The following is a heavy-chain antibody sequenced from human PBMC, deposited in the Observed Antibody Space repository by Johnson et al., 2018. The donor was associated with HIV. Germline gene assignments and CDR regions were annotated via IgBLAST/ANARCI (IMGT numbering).Heavy chain of an antibody. D-gene: IGHD2-8*02. V-gene: IGHV3-20*04. CDR3: AKDQYCTGGVCYSGAFDI. CDR2: INWNGGST. CDR1: GFTFDDYG. Sequence: VQLVESGGGVVRPGGSLRLSCAASGFTFDDYGMSWVRQAPGKGLEWVSGINWNGGSTGHADSVKGRFTISRDNARNSLYMQMNSLRAEDTAVYYCAKDQYCTGGVCYSGAFDIWCQGTMVTVSS. J-gene: IGHJ3*02.